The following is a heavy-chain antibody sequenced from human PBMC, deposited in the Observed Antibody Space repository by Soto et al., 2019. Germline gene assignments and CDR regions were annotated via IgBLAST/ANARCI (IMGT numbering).Heavy chain of an antibody. CDR2: ISGSGGST. CDR1: GFTFSSYA. V-gene: IGHV3-23*01. D-gene: IGHD3-9*01. J-gene: IGHJ4*02. CDR3: AKDQVLRYFDWLSDGFPFDY. Sequence: PGGSLRLSCAASGFTFSSYAMSWVRQAPGKGLEWVSAISGSGGSTYYADSVKGRFTISRDNSKNTLYLQMNSLRAEDTAVYYCAKDQVLRYFDWLSDGFPFDYWGQGTLVTVSS.